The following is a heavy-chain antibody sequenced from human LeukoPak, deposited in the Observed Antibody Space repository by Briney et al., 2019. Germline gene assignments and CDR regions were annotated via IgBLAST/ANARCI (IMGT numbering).Heavy chain of an antibody. J-gene: IGHJ4*02. CDR3: AKEAYYYDSSGYYNDY. CDR1: GFTFSSYS. CDR2: ISSSSSTI. V-gene: IGHV3-48*01. D-gene: IGHD3-22*01. Sequence: EGSLRLSCAASGFTFSSYSMNWVRQAPGKGLEWVSYISSSSSTIYYADSVKGRFTISRDNSKNTLYLQMNSLRAEDTAVYYCAKEAYYYDSSGYYNDYWGQGTLVTVSS.